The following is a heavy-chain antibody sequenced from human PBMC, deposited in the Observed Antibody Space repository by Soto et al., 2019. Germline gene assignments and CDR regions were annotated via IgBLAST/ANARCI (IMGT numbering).Heavy chain of an antibody. J-gene: IGHJ6*02. D-gene: IGHD3-22*01. Sequence: PGGSLRLSCAASGFTFSSYSMNWVRQAPGKGLEWVSSISCSTSYIYYADSVKGRFTISRDNAKNSLYLQMNSQRAEDTAVYYCARVVDYCDPYYYYGMDVWGQGTTVTVSS. CDR3: ARVVDYCDPYYYYGMDV. V-gene: IGHV3-21*01. CDR1: GFTFSSYS. CDR2: ISCSTSYI.